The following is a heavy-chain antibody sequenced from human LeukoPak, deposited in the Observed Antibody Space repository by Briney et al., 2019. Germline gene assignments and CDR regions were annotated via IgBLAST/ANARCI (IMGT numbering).Heavy chain of an antibody. CDR1: GFTFDDYA. CDR3: ARGGYSYGYALDY. D-gene: IGHD5-18*01. V-gene: IGHV3-9*01. J-gene: IGHJ4*02. Sequence: SGGSLRLSCAASGFTFDDYAMHWVRQAPGKGLEWVSGISWNSGSIGYADSVKGRFTISRDNAKNSLYLQMNSLRAEDTAVYYCARGGYSYGYALDYWGQGTLVTVSS. CDR2: ISWNSGSI.